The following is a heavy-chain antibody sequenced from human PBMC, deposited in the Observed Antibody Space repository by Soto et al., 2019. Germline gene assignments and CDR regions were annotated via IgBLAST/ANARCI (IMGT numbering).Heavy chain of an antibody. J-gene: IGHJ5*02. D-gene: IGHD3-9*01. CDR1: GGSISSGDFY. CDR3: ARKYYDILTGYYWQWFDP. V-gene: IGHV4-30-4*01. CDR2: IYYSGST. Sequence: SETLSLTCTVSGGSISSGDFYWSWIRQPPGKGLEWIGYIYYSGSTYYNPSLKSRVTISVDTSKNQFSLKLSSVTAADTAVYYCARKYYDILTGYYWQWFDPWGQGTLVTVPS.